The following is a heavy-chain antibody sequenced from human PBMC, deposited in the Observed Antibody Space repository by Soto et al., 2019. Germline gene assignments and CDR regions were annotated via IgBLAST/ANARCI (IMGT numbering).Heavy chain of an antibody. CDR3: ARLFYSSGWFNDAFDI. CDR2: IKQDGSEK. Sequence: GGSLRLSCAASGFTFSSYWMSWVRQAPGKGLEWVANIKQDGSEKYYVDSVKGRFTISRDNAKNSLYLQMNSLRAEDTAVYDCARLFYSSGWFNDAFDIWGQGTMVTVSS. V-gene: IGHV3-7*01. J-gene: IGHJ3*02. D-gene: IGHD6-19*01. CDR1: GFTFSSYW.